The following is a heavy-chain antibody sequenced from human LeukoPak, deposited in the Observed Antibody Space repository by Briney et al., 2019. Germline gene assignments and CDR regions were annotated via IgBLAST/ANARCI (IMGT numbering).Heavy chain of an antibody. V-gene: IGHV2-70*04. CDR1: GFSLTTNGMR. J-gene: IGHJ4*02. CDR3: ARTPRGTCYDY. Sequence: SGPTLVNPTQTLTLTCTFSGFSLTTNGMRVSWIRQTPGKALEWLARIDWDDNKFYSTSLKTRLTISKDTSRNQVVLTMTNKDPVDTATYYCARTPRGTCYDYWGQGTLVTVSS. D-gene: IGHD2-15*01. CDR2: IDWDDNK.